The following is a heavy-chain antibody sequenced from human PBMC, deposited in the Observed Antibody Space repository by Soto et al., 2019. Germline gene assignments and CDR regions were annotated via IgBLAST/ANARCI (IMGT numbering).Heavy chain of an antibody. V-gene: IGHV1-3*01. J-gene: IGHJ4*02. CDR2: INPGNGNT. CDR3: XXXXXXXXXXXX. CDR1: GYTFTSYA. Sequence: QAQLVQSGAEVKKPGASVRVSCKTSGYTFTSYAMHWVRQAPGQRLEWMGWINPGNGNTKQSQKFQGRITITRDTSARTAYMELXSXXXXXTGXXXXXXXXXXXXXXXXWXQGTLVTVSS.